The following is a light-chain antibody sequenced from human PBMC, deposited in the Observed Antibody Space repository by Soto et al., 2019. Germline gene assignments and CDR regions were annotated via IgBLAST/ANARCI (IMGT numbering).Light chain of an antibody. CDR2: EVN. J-gene: IGLJ1*01. CDR1: SSDVGGYNY. V-gene: IGLV2-8*01. Sequence: QSALTQPPSASGSPGQSVTISCTGTSSDVGGYNYVSWYQQNPGKVPKLMIYEVNKRPSGVPDRFSGSKSGNTASLTVSGLQVEYEADYYCTSYAGGNNVFGTGTKLTVL. CDR3: TSYAGGNNV.